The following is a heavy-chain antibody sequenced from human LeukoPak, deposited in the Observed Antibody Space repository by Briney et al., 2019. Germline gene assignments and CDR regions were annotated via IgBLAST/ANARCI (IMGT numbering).Heavy chain of an antibody. CDR3: AKDTGDCYFDY. Sequence: GVSLRLYSAASGFTCSSYAMSWVRHAPGKGREWGSAISGSGGSTYYADSVKVRFTISIDNSKNTLYLQMNSLRAEDTAVYYCAKDTGDCYFDYWGQGTLVTVSS. D-gene: IGHD2-21*02. J-gene: IGHJ4*02. CDR1: GFTCSSYA. V-gene: IGHV3-23*01. CDR2: ISGSGGST.